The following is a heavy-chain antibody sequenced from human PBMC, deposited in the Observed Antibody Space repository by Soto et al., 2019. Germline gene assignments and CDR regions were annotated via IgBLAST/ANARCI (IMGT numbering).Heavy chain of an antibody. V-gene: IGHV1-69*06. CDR1: GGTFSTFA. J-gene: IGHJ5*02. Sequence: QVQLMQSGAEVKKSGSSVKVSCKASGGTFSTFAVTWVRQAPGQGLEWMGGIIPVFAKATYARKCQGRLTITADRSTTTAFMELSGLSSEDTAVYYCAREPSKGDNWKYVGWFDPWGQGTLVTVSS. CDR3: AREPSKGDNWKYVGWFDP. D-gene: IGHD1-7*01. CDR2: IIPVFAKA.